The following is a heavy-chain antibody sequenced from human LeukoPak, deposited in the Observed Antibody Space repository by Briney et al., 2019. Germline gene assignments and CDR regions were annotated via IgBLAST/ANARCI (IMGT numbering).Heavy chain of an antibody. D-gene: IGHD3-10*01. CDR3: ATGNYYGSGSYSPIDY. CDR2: FDPEDGET. J-gene: IGHJ4*02. V-gene: IGHV1-24*01. CDR1: GYTLTELS. Sequence: ASVKVSCKVSGYTLTELSMRWVRQAPGKGLEWMGGFDPEDGETIYAQKFQGRVTMTEDTSTDTAYMELSSLRSEDTAVYYCATGNYYGSGSYSPIDYWGQGTLVTVSS.